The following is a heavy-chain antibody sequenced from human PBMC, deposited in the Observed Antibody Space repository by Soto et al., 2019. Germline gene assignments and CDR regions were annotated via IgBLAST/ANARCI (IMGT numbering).Heavy chain of an antibody. J-gene: IGHJ6*02. D-gene: IGHD2-15*01. V-gene: IGHV5-51*01. CDR3: AGTPGPEVAASLEYYYFSGMDX. Sequence: GEALNISCKASGCSFTSEWIGWVRQMPGKGVEWMVSIHPGDSETKYSPYFQGQVTISVDKSITTAYLQWSSLKYSDTAMYYCAGTPGPEVAASLEYYYFSGMDXWCQGTTVTVS. CDR1: GCSFTSEW. CDR2: IHPGDSET.